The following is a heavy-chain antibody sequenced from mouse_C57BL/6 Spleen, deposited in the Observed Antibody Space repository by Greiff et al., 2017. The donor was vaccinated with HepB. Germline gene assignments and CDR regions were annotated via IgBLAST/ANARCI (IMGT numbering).Heavy chain of an antibody. CDR2: IYPGSGNT. CDR3: ARSVYDGYYEAWFAY. CDR1: GYTFTDYY. Sequence: QVQLQQSGAELVRPGASVKLSCKASGYTFTDYYINWVKQRPGQGLEWIARIYPGSGNTYYNEKFKGKATLTAEKSSSTAYMQLSSLTSEDSAVYFCARSVYDGYYEAWFAYWGQGTLVTVSA. D-gene: IGHD2-3*01. J-gene: IGHJ3*01. V-gene: IGHV1-76*01.